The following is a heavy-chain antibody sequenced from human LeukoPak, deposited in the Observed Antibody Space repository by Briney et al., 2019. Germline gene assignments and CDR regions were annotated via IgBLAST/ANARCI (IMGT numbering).Heavy chain of an antibody. Sequence: SLRLSCAASGFTFDDYAMHWVRKAPGKGLEWVSGISWNSGSIGYADSVKGRFTISRDNAKNSLYLQMNSLRAEDTAFYYCAKDMEYSSSSGWGNFQHWGQGTLVTVSS. J-gene: IGHJ1*01. D-gene: IGHD6-6*01. CDR3: AKDMEYSSSSGWGNFQH. CDR2: ISWNSGSI. CDR1: GFTFDDYA. V-gene: IGHV3-9*01.